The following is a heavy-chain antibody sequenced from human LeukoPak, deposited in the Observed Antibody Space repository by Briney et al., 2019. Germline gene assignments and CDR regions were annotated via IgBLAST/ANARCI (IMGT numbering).Heavy chain of an antibody. CDR2: IIPIFGTA. J-gene: IGHJ6*03. V-gene: IGHV1-69*05. D-gene: IGHD3-3*01. Sequence: SVKVSCNASGGTFSSYAISWVRQAPGQGLEWMGGIIPIFGTANYAQKFQGRVTITTDESTSTAYMELSSLRSEDTAVYYCASSVLRFSATQGYYYYMDVWGKGTTVTVSS. CDR1: GGTFSSYA. CDR3: ASSVLRFSATQGYYYYMDV.